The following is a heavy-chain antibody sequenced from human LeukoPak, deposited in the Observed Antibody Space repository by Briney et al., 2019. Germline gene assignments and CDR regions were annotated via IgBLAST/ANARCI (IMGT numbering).Heavy chain of an antibody. CDR1: GFTFSSYA. CDR2: ISGSGGSA. D-gene: IGHD3-10*01. J-gene: IGHJ4*02. CDR3: AKEYGSGSYTPPDY. Sequence: GGSLRLSCAASGFTFSSYAMSWVRQAPGKGLEWVSAISGSGGSAYYADSVKGRLTISRDNSKNTLYLQMNSLRAVDTAVYYCAKEYGSGSYTPPDYWGQGTLVTVSS. V-gene: IGHV3-23*01.